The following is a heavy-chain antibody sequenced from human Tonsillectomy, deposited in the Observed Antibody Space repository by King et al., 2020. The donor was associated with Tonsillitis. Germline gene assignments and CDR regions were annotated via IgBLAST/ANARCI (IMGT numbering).Heavy chain of an antibody. Sequence: VQLVESGGDLVQPGRSLRHSCTASGFTFGDYTMSWFRQAPGKGLEWVGFIRSKAYGGTTEYAASVKGRFTISRDDSKSIAYLQMNSLKTEDTAVYYCSRKIRGVIARPNWFDPWGQGTLATVSS. CDR2: IRSKAYGGTT. CDR3: SRKIRGVIARPNWFDP. D-gene: IGHD3-10*01. CDR1: GFTFGDYT. J-gene: IGHJ5*02. V-gene: IGHV3-49*03.